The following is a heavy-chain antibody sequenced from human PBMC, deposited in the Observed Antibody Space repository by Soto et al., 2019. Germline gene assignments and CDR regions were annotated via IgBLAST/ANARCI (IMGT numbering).Heavy chain of an antibody. CDR2: IYYSGST. CDR1: GGSISSGGYY. Sequence: PSETLSLTCTVSGGSISSGGYYWSWIRQHPGKGLEWIGYIYYSGSTYYNPSLKSRVTISVDTSKNQFSLKLSSVTAADTAVYYCARDLGLLTGQIDYWGQGTLVTVSS. CDR3: ARDLGLLTGQIDY. J-gene: IGHJ4*02. V-gene: IGHV4-31*03. D-gene: IGHD3-9*01.